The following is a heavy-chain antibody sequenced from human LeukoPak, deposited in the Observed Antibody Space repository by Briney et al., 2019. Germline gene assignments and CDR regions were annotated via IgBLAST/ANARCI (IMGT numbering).Heavy chain of an antibody. CDR1: GNTFSVYH. CDR3: ARGRLGILTGYYNY. D-gene: IGHD3-9*01. Sequence: GASVKVSCKTSGNTFSVYHVHWVRQAPGQGLEWMGWINPNSGGTNYAQKFQGRVTMTWDTSISTAYMELSRLRSDDTAVYYCARGRLGILTGYYNYWGQGTLVTVSS. CDR2: INPNSGGT. V-gene: IGHV1-2*02. J-gene: IGHJ4*02.